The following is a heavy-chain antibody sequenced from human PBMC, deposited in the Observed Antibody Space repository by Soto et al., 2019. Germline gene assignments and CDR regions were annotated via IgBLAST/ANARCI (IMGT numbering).Heavy chain of an antibody. CDR3: AKDGGQQLDLNYGMDV. CDR2: VSYDGNHK. D-gene: IGHD6-13*01. J-gene: IGHJ6*02. V-gene: IGHV3-30*18. Sequence: QVQLVESGGGVIQPGTSLSLSCGSSGFTFRSFGMYWVRQAPGKGLEWVAVVSYDGNHKYYADSVKGRFTVSRDNAKNMLYVQMNSLRGEDTAVYYCAKDGGQQLDLNYGMDVWGQGTTVTVSS. CDR1: GFTFRSFG.